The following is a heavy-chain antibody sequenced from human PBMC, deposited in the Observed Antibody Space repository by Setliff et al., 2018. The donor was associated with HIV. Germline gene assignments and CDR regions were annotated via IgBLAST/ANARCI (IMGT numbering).Heavy chain of an antibody. CDR2: IYSSGGT. CDR1: GGSISSGSFY. Sequence: PSETLSLTCTVSGGSISSGSFYWNWIRQHPGKGLEWVGYIYSSGGTYYNPSLKSRVTISVDTSKNQFSLKLSSVTAADTAVYYCARAAHYYDSSGHPGYWGQGTLVTVSS. J-gene: IGHJ4*02. V-gene: IGHV4-31*03. CDR3: ARAAHYYDSSGHPGY. D-gene: IGHD3-22*01.